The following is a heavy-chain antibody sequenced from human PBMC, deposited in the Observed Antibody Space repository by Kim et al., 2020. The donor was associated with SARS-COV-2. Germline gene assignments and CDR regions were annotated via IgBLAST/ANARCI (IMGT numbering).Heavy chain of an antibody. Sequence: NPSLKSRVTISVDTSKNQFSLKLSSVTAADTAVYYCARLQWELLQNWFDPWGQGTLVTVSS. D-gene: IGHD1-26*01. V-gene: IGHV4-59*01. CDR3: ARLQWELLQNWFDP. J-gene: IGHJ5*02.